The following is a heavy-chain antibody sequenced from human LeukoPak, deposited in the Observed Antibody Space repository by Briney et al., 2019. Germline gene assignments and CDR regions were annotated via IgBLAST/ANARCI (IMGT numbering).Heavy chain of an antibody. CDR3: ARDFIGFWSGFDY. J-gene: IGHJ4*02. CDR2: INPNSGDT. Sequence: ASVKVSCKTSGYIFTGYYIHWVRQAPGQGFEWMGCINPNSGDTNFAQKFQGRVTVTRDTSISTAYMELRRLKSDDTAVYYCARDFIGFWSGFDYWGQGTLVTVSS. D-gene: IGHD3-3*01. CDR1: GYIFTGYY. V-gene: IGHV1-2*02.